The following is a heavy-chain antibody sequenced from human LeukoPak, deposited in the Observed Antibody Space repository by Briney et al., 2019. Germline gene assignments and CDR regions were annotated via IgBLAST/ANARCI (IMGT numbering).Heavy chain of an antibody. CDR1: GYTFTSYD. CDR2: MNPNSGNT. Sequence: EASVKVSCKASGYTFTSYDINWVRQATGQGLEYMGWMNPNSGNTGYAQKFQGRVTMTRSTSINTAYMELNSLRFEDSAVYYCTRSVRNGHIDYWGQGTLVTVSS. D-gene: IGHD2-21*01. CDR3: TRSVRNGHIDY. V-gene: IGHV1-8*01. J-gene: IGHJ4*02.